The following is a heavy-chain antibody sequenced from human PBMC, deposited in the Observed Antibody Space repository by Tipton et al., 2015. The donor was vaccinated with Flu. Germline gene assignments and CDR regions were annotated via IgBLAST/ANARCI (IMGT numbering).Heavy chain of an antibody. CDR1: GGSFSGYY. CDR2: INHSGST. D-gene: IGHD3-22*01. CDR3: ARGYYDSSGYYYPYYYYMDV. J-gene: IGHJ6*03. V-gene: IGHV4-34*01. Sequence: TLSLTCAVYGGSFSGYYWSWIRQPPGKGLEWIGEINHSGSTNYNPSLKSRVTISVDTSKNQFSLKLSSVTAADTAVYYCARGYYDSSGYYYPYYYYMDVWGKGTTVTVSS.